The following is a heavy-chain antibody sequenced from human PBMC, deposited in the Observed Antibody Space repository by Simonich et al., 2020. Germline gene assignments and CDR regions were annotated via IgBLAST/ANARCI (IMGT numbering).Heavy chain of an antibody. J-gene: IGHJ6*03. CDR3: ARDLRGSYYYYYMDV. D-gene: IGHD1-26*01. CDR2: NNPNSGGT. CDR1: GYTFTGYY. V-gene: IGHV1-2*07. Sequence: QVQLVQSGAEVKKPGASVKVSCKASGYTFTGYYMHWVRQAPGQGLEVMGWNNPNSGGTNDAHKIHGRVTRTRDTSISTAYMELSRLRSDDTAVYYCARDLRGSYYYYYMDVWGKGTTVTVSS.